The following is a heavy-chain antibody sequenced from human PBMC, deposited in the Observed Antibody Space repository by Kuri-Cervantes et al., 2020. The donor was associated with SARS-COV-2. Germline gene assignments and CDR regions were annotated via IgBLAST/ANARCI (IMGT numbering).Heavy chain of an antibody. D-gene: IGHD6-13*01. V-gene: IGHV3-21*01. J-gene: IGHJ6*02. CDR3: ATIAAAENLYYYYGMDV. CDR2: ISSSSSYI. CDR1: GFTFSSYS. Sequence: GESLKISCAASGFTFSSYSMNWVRQAPGKGLKWVSSISSSSSYIYYADSAKGRFTISRDNAKNSLYLQMNSLRAEDTAVYYCATIAAAENLYYYYGMDVWGQGTTVTVSS.